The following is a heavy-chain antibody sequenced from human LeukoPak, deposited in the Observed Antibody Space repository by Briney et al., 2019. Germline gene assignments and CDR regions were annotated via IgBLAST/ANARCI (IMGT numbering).Heavy chain of an antibody. D-gene: IGHD3-3*01. Sequence: GGSLRLSCAASGFTFSSYSMNWVRQAPGKGLEWVSAISGSGGSTYYADSVKGRFTISRDNSKNTLYLQMNSLRAEDTAVYYCAKESNFWSGYTDYWGQGTLVTVSS. CDR2: ISGSGGST. CDR1: GFTFSSYS. V-gene: IGHV3-23*01. CDR3: AKESNFWSGYTDY. J-gene: IGHJ4*02.